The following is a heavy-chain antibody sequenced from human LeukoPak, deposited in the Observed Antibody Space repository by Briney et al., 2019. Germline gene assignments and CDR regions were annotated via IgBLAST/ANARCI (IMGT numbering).Heavy chain of an antibody. Sequence: PGGSLRLSCAASGFTFSSYAMNWVRQAPGKGLEWVSGISGIGVSTYYADSVKGRFTISRDNAKNSLYLQMNSLRAEDTAVYYCARDFHVAGSFLGYWGQGTLVTVSS. CDR2: ISGIGVST. D-gene: IGHD6-19*01. V-gene: IGHV3-23*01. J-gene: IGHJ4*02. CDR1: GFTFSSYA. CDR3: ARDFHVAGSFLGY.